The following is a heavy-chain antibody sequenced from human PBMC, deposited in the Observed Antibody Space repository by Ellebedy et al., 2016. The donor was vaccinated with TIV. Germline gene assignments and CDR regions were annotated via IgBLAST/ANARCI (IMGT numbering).Heavy chain of an antibody. CDR2: MYTSGST. V-gene: IGHV4-4*07. CDR1: GGSISSYY. D-gene: IGHD5-12*01. J-gene: IGHJ4*02. CDR3: AREGYSGYDFDY. Sequence: SATLSLTXTVSGGSISSYYWSWIRQPAGKGLQWIGRMYTSGSTNYNPSLKSRVTMSVDTSKNQFSLKLSSVTAADTAVYYCAREGYSGYDFDYWGQGTLVTVSS.